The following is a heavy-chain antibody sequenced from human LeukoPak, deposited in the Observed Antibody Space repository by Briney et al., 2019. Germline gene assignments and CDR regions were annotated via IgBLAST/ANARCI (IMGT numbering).Heavy chain of an antibody. Sequence: GGSLRLSCAASGFTFSSYAMSWVRQAPGQGLEWVSAISGSGGSTYYADSVKGRFTISRDNSKNTLYLQMNSLRAEDTAVYYCAKSALKGIAAAGTWYFDYWGQGTLVTVSS. D-gene: IGHD6-13*01. CDR2: ISGSGGST. J-gene: IGHJ4*02. V-gene: IGHV3-23*01. CDR3: AKSALKGIAAAGTWYFDY. CDR1: GFTFSSYA.